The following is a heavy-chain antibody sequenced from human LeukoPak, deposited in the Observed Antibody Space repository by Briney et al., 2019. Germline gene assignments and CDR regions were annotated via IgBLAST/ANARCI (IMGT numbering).Heavy chain of an antibody. V-gene: IGHV3-23*01. D-gene: IGHD2-15*01. J-gene: IGHJ4*02. CDR1: GFTLSSYA. CDR3: AKGGYLPGYCSGGSCLPSYYFEY. Sequence: GGSLRLSCASTGFTLSSYAMSWIRQSPGKGLDWVSAISGSGGSTYYADSVKGRFTNSTDNSKNTLYLQMNRRRGEDTAVYYCAKGGYLPGYCSGGSCLPSYYFEYWGQGNLVTVSS. CDR2: ISGSGGST.